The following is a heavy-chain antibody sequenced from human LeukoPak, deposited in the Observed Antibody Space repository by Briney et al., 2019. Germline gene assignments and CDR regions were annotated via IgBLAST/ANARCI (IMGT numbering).Heavy chain of an antibody. CDR3: ARDNDAGDAFDI. D-gene: IGHD1-1*01. CDR2: ISSSSSYI. Sequence: GGSLRLSCAASGFTFSSYSMNWVRQAPGKGLEWVSSISSSSSYIYYADSVEGRFTISRDNAKNSLYLQMNSLRAEDTAVYYCARDNDAGDAFDIWGQGTMVTVSS. J-gene: IGHJ3*02. V-gene: IGHV3-21*01. CDR1: GFTFSSYS.